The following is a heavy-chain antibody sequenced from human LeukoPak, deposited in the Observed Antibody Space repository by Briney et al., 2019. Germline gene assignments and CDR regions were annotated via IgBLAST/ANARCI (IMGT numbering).Heavy chain of an antibody. CDR1: GGSINSYY. D-gene: IGHD1-14*01. V-gene: IGHV4-59*01. CDR3: AILPTV. CDR2: IYNSVN. Sequence: SETLSLTCTVSGGSINSYYWSWIRQPPGKGLEFIGYIYNSVNDYNPSLKSRVIISSDPSKNQFSLRLTSMTAADTAVYYCAILPTVWGQGTLVTVSS. J-gene: IGHJ4*02.